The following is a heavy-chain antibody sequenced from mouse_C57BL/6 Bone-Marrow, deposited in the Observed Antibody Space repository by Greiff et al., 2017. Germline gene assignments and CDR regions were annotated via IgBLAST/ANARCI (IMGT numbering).Heavy chain of an antibody. D-gene: IGHD1-1*01. Sequence: EVKVEESGPGLVKPSQSLSLTCTVTGYSITSDYAWNWIRQFPGNKLEWMGYISYSGSTSYNPSLKSRISITRDTSKNQFFLQLNSVTTEDTATYYCARLHYGSSYDYYAMDYWGQGTSVTVSS. CDR1: GYSITSDYA. CDR2: ISYSGST. J-gene: IGHJ4*01. V-gene: IGHV3-2*02. CDR3: ARLHYGSSYDYYAMDY.